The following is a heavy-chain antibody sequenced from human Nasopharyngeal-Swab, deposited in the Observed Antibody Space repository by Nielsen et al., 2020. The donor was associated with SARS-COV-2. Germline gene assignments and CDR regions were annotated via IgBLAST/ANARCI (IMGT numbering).Heavy chain of an antibody. CDR2: TYYGSKRYT. D-gene: IGHD1-1*01. CDR3: ARGYLKSGMDV. V-gene: IGHV6-1*01. Sequence: SQTLSLTCSISWDSVSRTSTGWNWIRQSPSRGLEWLGRTYYGSKRYTDYAVSVKSRITINADTSKNQFSLQLNSVNPEDTAVYYCARGYLKSGMDVWGQGTTVTVSS. CDR1: WDSVSRTSTG. J-gene: IGHJ6*02.